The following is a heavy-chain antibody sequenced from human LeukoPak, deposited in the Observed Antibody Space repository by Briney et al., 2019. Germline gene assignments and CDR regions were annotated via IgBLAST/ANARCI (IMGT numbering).Heavy chain of an antibody. D-gene: IGHD3-3*01. J-gene: IGHJ4*02. CDR2: IYTGGNT. V-gene: IGHV4-4*07. Sequence: SETLSLTCTVSGGSISFYYWTWIRQSAGKGLEWIGRIYTGGNTNYNPSLKSRATLSIDTSKNQFPLMLTSVTAADTAVYYCARDSRYYDFWSGYVDYWGQGILVTVSS. CDR1: GGSISFYY. CDR3: ARDSRYYDFWSGYVDY.